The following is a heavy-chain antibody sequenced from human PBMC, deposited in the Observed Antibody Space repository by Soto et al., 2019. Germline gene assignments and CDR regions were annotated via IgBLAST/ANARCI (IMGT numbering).Heavy chain of an antibody. CDR1: GFNFNDFG. D-gene: IGHD3-16*01. J-gene: IGHJ5*02. CDR3: GRDGGGPTRSKPGAPES. Sequence: QVQLVESGGGVVQPGRSLRLSCAASGFNFNDFGMHWVRQAPGKGLEWVAVIWYDGNDKYYADSVKGRFTISRDNSKNTVNLKRNSRRAAETAVYFWGRDGGGPTRSKPGAPESWGQGTLVTVS. CDR2: IWYDGNDK. V-gene: IGHV3-33*01.